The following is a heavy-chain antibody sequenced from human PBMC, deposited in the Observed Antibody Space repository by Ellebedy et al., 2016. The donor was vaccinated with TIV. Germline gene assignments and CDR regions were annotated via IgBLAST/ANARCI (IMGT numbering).Heavy chain of an antibody. D-gene: IGHD6-19*01. Sequence: PGGSLRLSCAASEFTFSNYGMPWVRQAQGQGLEWVAVIAHDGSIKYYADSVKGRFTVSRDNSRNTLYLQMDSLRVEDTSVYYCAKEISAKSSNGWPLDYWGQGTLVTVSS. V-gene: IGHV3-30*18. CDR3: AKEISAKSSNGWPLDY. J-gene: IGHJ4*02. CDR2: IAHDGSIK. CDR1: EFTFSNYG.